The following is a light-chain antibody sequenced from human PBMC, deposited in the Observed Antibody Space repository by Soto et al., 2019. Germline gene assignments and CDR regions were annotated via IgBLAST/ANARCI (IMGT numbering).Light chain of an antibody. CDR1: QSIGTW. CDR2: KAS. CDR3: QQYSSYRT. Sequence: DIQMTQSPSTLSASVGDRVTITCRASQSIGTWLAWYQQKPGRAPKLLIYKASSLESGVPSRFSGSGSGTEFTLTISSLQPDDFATYYCQQYSSYRTFGQGTKVEIK. V-gene: IGKV1-5*03. J-gene: IGKJ1*01.